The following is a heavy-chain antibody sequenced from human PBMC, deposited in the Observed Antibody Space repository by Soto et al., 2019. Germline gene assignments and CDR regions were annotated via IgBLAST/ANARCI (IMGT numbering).Heavy chain of an antibody. J-gene: IGHJ4*02. D-gene: IGHD5-18*01. CDR2: VSHDGRNT. V-gene: IGHV3-30*04. CDR3: ARDQPGYSYGYGLGY. Sequence: GGSLRLSCAASGFTFSDYAMHWVRQAPGKGLEWVAVVSHDGRNTRYADSVKGRFTISRDNAKNSLYLQMNSLRAEDTAVYYCARDQPGYSYGYGLGYWGQGTLVTVSS. CDR1: GFTFSDYA.